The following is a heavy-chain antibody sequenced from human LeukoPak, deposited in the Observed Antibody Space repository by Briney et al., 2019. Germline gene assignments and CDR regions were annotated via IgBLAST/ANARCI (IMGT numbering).Heavy chain of an antibody. Sequence: SVKVSCKASGGTFSNYGISWVRQAPGQGLEWMGRIIPIFGTANYAQKFQGRVTITTDESTSTAYMELSSLRSEDTAVYYCARESITGDRDFDYWGQGTLITVSS. CDR2: IIPIFGTA. CDR1: GGTFSNYG. D-gene: IGHD7-27*01. V-gene: IGHV1-69*05. J-gene: IGHJ4*02. CDR3: ARESITGDRDFDY.